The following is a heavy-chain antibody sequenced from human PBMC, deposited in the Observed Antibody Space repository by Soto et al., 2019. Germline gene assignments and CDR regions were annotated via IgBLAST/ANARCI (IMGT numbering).Heavy chain of an antibody. CDR3: ASLEGYDSSRDAFEI. Sequence: GESLKISFKGSGYSFTSYWISWVRQMPGKGLEWMGRIDPSDSYTNYSPSFQCHVTISADKSIGTAYLQWSSLKASDTPMYSCASLEGYDSSRDAFEIWGKGTMVTVSS. J-gene: IGHJ3*02. CDR2: IDPSDSYT. V-gene: IGHV5-10-1*01. D-gene: IGHD3-22*01. CDR1: GYSFTSYW.